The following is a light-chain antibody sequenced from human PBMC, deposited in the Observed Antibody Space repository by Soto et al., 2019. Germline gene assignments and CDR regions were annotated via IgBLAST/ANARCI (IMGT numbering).Light chain of an antibody. CDR2: AAS. Sequence: DIQMTQSPSSLSASVGDRVTITCRATQAIRNYVAWYQQKPGKVPKLLIYAASTLQSGVPSRFSGSGSATDFTLTISSLQSEDFAVYYCQQYNNWPSVTLGGGTKVDIK. V-gene: IGKV1-27*01. CDR3: QQYNNWPSVT. J-gene: IGKJ4*01. CDR1: QAIRNY.